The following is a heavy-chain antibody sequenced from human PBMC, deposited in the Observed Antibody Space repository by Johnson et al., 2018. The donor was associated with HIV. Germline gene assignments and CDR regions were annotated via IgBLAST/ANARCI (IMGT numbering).Heavy chain of an antibody. V-gene: IGHV3-20*04. CDR2: INWNGGST. CDR1: GFTFDDYG. Sequence: VQLVESGGGLIQPGGSLRLSCAASGFTFDDYGMSWVRQAPGKGLEWVSGINWNGGSTGYAASVKGRFTISRDNAKNSLYVQMNSLRAEDTAVYYCARGLGEGLVIPGPDGYDIWGQGTMVTVSS. D-gene: IGHD6-19*01. CDR3: ARGLGEGLVIPGPDGYDI. J-gene: IGHJ3*02.